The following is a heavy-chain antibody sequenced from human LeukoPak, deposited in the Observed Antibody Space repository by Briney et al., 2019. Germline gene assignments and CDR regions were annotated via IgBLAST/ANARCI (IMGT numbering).Heavy chain of an antibody. CDR2: INPNSGGT. J-gene: IGHJ4*02. V-gene: IGHV1-2*02. D-gene: IGHD3-10*01. CDR1: GYTFTGYY. Sequence: ASVKVSCKASGYTFTGYYMHWVRQAPGQGLEWMGWINPNSGGTNYAQKFQGRVTMTRDTSISTAYMELSRLRSDDTAVYYCARNYYYGSGSYYPPDYWGQGTLVTVSS. CDR3: ARNYYYGSGSYYPPDY.